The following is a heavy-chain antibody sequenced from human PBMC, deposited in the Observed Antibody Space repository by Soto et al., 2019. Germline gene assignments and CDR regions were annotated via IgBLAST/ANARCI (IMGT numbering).Heavy chain of an antibody. V-gene: IGHV4-39*01. D-gene: IGHD2-2*01. Sequence: SETLSLTCTVSGGSISSGGYFWSWIRQHPGKGLEWIGSIYYSGSTYYNPSLKSRVTISVDTSKNQFSLKLSSVTAADTAVYYCASTRGGGYCSSTSCYWVYYYYGMDVWGQGTTVTVSS. CDR1: GGSISSGGYF. CDR2: IYYSGST. J-gene: IGHJ6*02. CDR3: ASTRGGGYCSSTSCYWVYYYYGMDV.